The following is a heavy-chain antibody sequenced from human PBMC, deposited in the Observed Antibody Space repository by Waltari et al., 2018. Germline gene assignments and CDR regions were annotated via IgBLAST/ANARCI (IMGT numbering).Heavy chain of an antibody. CDR3: ARESGGTTGGLGGDY. CDR1: GYTFTSYD. CDR2: VDPNSGKT. V-gene: IGHV1-8*03. D-gene: IGHD2-15*01. J-gene: IGHJ4*02. Sequence: QVQLVQSGAEVKKPGASVKVSCKASGYTFTSYDINWVRQATGQGLEWMGWVDPNSGKTGYAQKVQGRVTITRNTSISTAYMELSSLRSEDTAVYDGARESGGTTGGLGGDYWGQGTLVTVSS.